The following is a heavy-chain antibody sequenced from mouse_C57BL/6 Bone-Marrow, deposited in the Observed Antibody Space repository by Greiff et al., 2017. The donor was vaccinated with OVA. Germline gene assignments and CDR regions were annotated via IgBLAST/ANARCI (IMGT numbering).Heavy chain of an antibody. CDR2: IYPRDGST. J-gene: IGHJ3*01. Sequence: VQLKESGPELVKPGASVKLSCKASGYTFTSYDINWVKQRPGQGLEWIGWIYPRDGSTKYNEKFKGKATLTVDTSSSTAYMELHSLTSEDSAVYFCARHYDYDEGWDWGQGTLVTVSA. V-gene: IGHV1-85*01. CDR1: GYTFTSYD. D-gene: IGHD2-4*01. CDR3: ARHYDYDEGWD.